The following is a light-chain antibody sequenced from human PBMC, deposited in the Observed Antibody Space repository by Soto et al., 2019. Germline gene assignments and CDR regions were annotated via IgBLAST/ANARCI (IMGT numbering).Light chain of an antibody. CDR3: QQSYTTPWT. CDR2: GAS. J-gene: IGKJ1*01. V-gene: IGKV3-20*01. Sequence: EIVLTQSPGTLSLSPGERATLSCRASQTLTSTYLAWYQQKPGQAPRLLIYGASTRATGIPDRFSGSGSGTDFTLTISSLQPEDFATYYCQQSYTTPWTFGQGTKVDIK. CDR1: QTLTSTY.